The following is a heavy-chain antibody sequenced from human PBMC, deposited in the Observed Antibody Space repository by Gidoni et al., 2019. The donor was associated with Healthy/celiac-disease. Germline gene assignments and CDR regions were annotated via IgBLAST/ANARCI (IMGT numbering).Heavy chain of an antibody. CDR3: ARWGGYCSSTSCPKTYYYYYYGMDV. J-gene: IGHJ6*02. CDR1: DGSFSGYY. V-gene: IGHV4-34*01. D-gene: IGHD2-2*03. Sequence: QVQLQQWGAGLLKPSETLSLTCAVYDGSFSGYYWSWIRQPPGKGLEWIGEINHSGSTNYTPSCKSRGTISVETSKNQLSLKLSSVTAADTAVYYCARWGGYCSSTSCPKTYYYYYYGMDVWGQGTTVTVSS. CDR2: INHSGST.